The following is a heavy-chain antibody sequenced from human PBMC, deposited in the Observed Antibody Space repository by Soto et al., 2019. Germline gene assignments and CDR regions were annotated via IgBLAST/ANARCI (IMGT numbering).Heavy chain of an antibody. J-gene: IGHJ6*02. Sequence: QVQVVQSGAEVKKPGASVKVSCKASGYTFSTYAIHWVRQAPGQSLEWMGWLNGGTGQTRYSQRFQDRVTITRDTSASTAYMEVSSLRPEDTAVYHCARGKGMEENYYYYGMDIWGQGTTVTVSS. D-gene: IGHD1-1*01. CDR2: LNGGTGQT. V-gene: IGHV1-3*01. CDR3: ARGKGMEENYYYYGMDI. CDR1: GYTFSTYA.